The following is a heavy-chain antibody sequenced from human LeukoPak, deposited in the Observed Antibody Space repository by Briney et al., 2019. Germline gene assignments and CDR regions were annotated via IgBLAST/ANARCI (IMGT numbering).Heavy chain of an antibody. CDR3: VRAGLNYNECGGS. CDR2: SVHRSNT. Sequence: SETLSLTCDVSGYSIRSGYYWGWVRQPPGKRVEGIGISVHRSNTYYNVSLKSRVIISLDTSKNQFSLLLSSATAADPAVYYCVRAGLNYNECGGSWGEGTQVTVST. J-gene: IGHJ5*02. CDR1: GYSIRSGYY. D-gene: IGHD1-7*01. V-gene: IGHV4-38-2*01.